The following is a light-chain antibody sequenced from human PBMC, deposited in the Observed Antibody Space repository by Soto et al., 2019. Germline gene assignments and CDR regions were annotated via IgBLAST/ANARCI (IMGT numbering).Light chain of an antibody. CDR1: QSVYSTY. J-gene: IGKJ1*01. CDR3: QQYGSSPST. CDR2: GSS. V-gene: IGKV3-20*01. Sequence: EIVLTQSPGTLSLSPGYTATLSCRASQSVYSTYLAWYQHKVGQAPRLLIYGSSTRATGIPDRFSGSGSGTDFTLTIRRLEPEDFAVYYCQQYGSSPSTFGQGTKVEVK.